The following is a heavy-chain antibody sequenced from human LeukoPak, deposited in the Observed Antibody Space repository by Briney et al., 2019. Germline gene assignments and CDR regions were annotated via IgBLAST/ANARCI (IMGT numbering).Heavy chain of an antibody. V-gene: IGHV4-59*08. Sequence: SETLSLTCTVSGGSISSYYWSWIRQPPGKGLEWIGYIYYSGSTNYNPSLKSRVTISVDTFKNQFSLKPSSVTAADTAVYYCARHGYDILTGYYRPFDYWGQGTLVTVSS. CDR3: ARHGYDILTGYYRPFDY. CDR1: GGSISSYY. J-gene: IGHJ4*02. CDR2: IYYSGST. D-gene: IGHD3-9*01.